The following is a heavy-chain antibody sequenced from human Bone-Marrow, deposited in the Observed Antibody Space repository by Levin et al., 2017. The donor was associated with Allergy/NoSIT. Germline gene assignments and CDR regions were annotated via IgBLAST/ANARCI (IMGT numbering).Heavy chain of an antibody. J-gene: IGHJ4*02. CDR3: VRGATSGFDY. CDR2: TYYRSKWSN. D-gene: IGHD1-26*01. Sequence: SPTLSLTCAISGDRVSTSSVAWNWIRQSPSRGLEWLGRTYYRSKWSNDYAVSVKSRITINPDTSRNQFSLQLNSVTPEDTSLYYCVRGATSGFDYWGQGTLVTVSS. V-gene: IGHV6-1*01. CDR1: GDRVSTSSVA.